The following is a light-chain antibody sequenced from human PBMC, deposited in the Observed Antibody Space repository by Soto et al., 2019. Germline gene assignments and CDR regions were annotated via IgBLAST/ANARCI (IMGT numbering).Light chain of an antibody. J-gene: IGKJ4*01. V-gene: IGKV1-9*01. Sequence: DIPLTQSPSFLSASVGDRVTITCRASQDINNYLAWYQQRPGRAPNLLISLASALQSGVPSRFSGSRYGTGFRLTISSLQPEDSATYYCQQFKSYPLTFGGGTKMEIK. CDR1: QDINNY. CDR2: LAS. CDR3: QQFKSYPLT.